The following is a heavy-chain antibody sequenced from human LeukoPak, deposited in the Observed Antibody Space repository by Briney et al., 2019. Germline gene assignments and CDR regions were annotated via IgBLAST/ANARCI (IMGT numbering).Heavy chain of an antibody. D-gene: IGHD4-17*01. V-gene: IGHV3-15*01. CDR1: GFTFSNAW. CDR3: TTDKLGDYVPYYYYYMDV. CDR2: IKSKTDGGTT. J-gene: IGHJ6*03. Sequence: GGSLRLSCAASGFTFSNAWMSWVRQAPGKGLEWVGRIKSKTDGGTTDYAAPVKGRFTISRDDSKNTLYLQMNSLKTEDTAVYYCTTDKLGDYVPYYYYYMDVWGKGTTVTISS.